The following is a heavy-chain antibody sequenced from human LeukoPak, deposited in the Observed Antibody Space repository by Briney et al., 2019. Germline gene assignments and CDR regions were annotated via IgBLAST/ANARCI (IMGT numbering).Heavy chain of an antibody. CDR2: ISAYNGNT. J-gene: IGHJ3*02. Sequence: GASVKVSCKASGCTFTNFGISWVRQAPGQGLEWMGWISAYNGNTNYAQKVQDRVTMTTDTSTSTAYMELRSLRSDDTAVYYCARAGGWAREDYKADAFDIWGQGTMVTVSS. D-gene: IGHD6-19*01. V-gene: IGHV1-18*01. CDR1: GCTFTNFG. CDR3: ARAGGWAREDYKADAFDI.